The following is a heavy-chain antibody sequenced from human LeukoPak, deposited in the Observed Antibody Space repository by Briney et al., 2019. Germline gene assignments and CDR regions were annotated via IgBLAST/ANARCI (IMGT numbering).Heavy chain of an antibody. CDR2: IFPSGGEI. Sequence: GGSLRLSCAASGFTFSTFAMIWVRQPPGKGLEWVSSIFPSGGEIHYADSVRGRFTISRDNSKSTLSLQMNSLRAEDTAVYYCARDPSSGWYLKGWFDPWGQGTLVTVSS. V-gene: IGHV3-23*01. CDR1: GFTFSTFA. J-gene: IGHJ5*02. D-gene: IGHD6-19*01. CDR3: ARDPSSGWYLKGWFDP.